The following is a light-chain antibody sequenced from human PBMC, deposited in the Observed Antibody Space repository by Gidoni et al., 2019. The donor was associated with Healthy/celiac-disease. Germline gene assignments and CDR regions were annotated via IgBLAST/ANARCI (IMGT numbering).Light chain of an antibody. CDR2: KAS. CDR1: QSISSW. J-gene: IGKJ2*01. Sequence: DIQMTQSPSTLSASVGDRVTITCRASQSISSWLAWYQQKPGKAPKLLIYKASILESGVPSRFSGSGSGTEFTLTISSLQPDDFATYYCQQYNSYSPTFXQXTKLEIK. V-gene: IGKV1-5*03. CDR3: QQYNSYSPT.